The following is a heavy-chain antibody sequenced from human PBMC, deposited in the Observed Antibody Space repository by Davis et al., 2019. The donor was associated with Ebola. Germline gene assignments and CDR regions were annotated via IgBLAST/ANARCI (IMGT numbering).Heavy chain of an antibody. CDR3: ARVSPLVIAATGTYYYYGMDV. V-gene: IGHV1-46*01. CDR2: INPSGGST. J-gene: IGHJ6*02. D-gene: IGHD6-13*01. CDR1: GYTFTGYY. Sequence: ASVKVSCKASGYTFTGYYMHWVQQAPGQGLEWMGIINPSGGSTSYAQKFQGRVTMTRNTSISTAYMELSSLRSEDTAVYYCARVSPLVIAATGTYYYYGMDVWGQGTTVTVSS.